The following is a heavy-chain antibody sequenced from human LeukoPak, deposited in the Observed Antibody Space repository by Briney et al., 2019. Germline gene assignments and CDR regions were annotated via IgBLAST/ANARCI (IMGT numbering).Heavy chain of an antibody. J-gene: IGHJ3*02. V-gene: IGHV3-30*04. D-gene: IGHD3-22*01. Sequence: GGSLRLSCAASGFTFSSYAMHWVRQAPGKGLEGGAGISYDGSNEYYADSVKGRFTISSDNSKSTLYLQMNSLRAEDTAVYYCARDYYDSSGYYSAFDIWGQGTMVTVSS. CDR2: ISYDGSNE. CDR3: ARDYYDSSGYYSAFDI. CDR1: GFTFSSYA.